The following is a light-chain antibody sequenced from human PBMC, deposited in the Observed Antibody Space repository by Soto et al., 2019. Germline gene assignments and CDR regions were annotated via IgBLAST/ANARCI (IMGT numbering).Light chain of an antibody. Sequence: DIQMTQSPSTLSAAVGDRVTITCRASQTISKWLAWYQQKPGQAPKLLIYDASTLESGVPSRFSGRGSGTDFTLTISRLEPEDFAVYYCQQYGSSWTFGQGTKVDI. CDR2: DAS. J-gene: IGKJ1*01. V-gene: IGKV1-5*01. CDR1: QTISKW. CDR3: QQYGSSWT.